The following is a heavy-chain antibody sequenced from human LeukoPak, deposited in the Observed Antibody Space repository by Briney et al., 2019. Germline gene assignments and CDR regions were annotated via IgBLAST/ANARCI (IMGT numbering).Heavy chain of an antibody. CDR3: ARDSRVSGDY. Sequence: VSVKVSCKASGYTFTSYYMHWVRQAPGQGLERMGIINPSGGSTSYAQKFQGRVTMTRDTSTSTVYMELSSLRSDDVAVYYCARDSRVSGDYWGQGTLVTVSS. CDR1: GYTFTSYY. J-gene: IGHJ4*02. V-gene: IGHV1-46*01. D-gene: IGHD2-8*01. CDR2: INPSGGST.